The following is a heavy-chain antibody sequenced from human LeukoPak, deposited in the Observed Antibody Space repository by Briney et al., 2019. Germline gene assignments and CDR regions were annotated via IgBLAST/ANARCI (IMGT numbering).Heavy chain of an antibody. V-gene: IGHV4-59*08. Sequence: SETLSLTCTVSGGSISSYYWSWMRQPPGKGLEWIGYISYSGSTKYNPSLKSRVTISVDTSKNHISLKVTSVTAADTAAYYCARALLGVDAFDIWGQGTMVTVSS. CDR3: ARALLGVDAFDI. J-gene: IGHJ3*02. D-gene: IGHD3-16*01. CDR1: GGSISSYY. CDR2: ISYSGST.